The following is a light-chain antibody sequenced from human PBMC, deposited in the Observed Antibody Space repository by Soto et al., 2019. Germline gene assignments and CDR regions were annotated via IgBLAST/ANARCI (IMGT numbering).Light chain of an antibody. CDR3: CSFVDSDTVL. V-gene: IGLV2-11*01. Sequence: QSVLTQPRSVSGSPGQSVTISCTGTSSDVGGYNYVSWYQQHPGKAPKLMISDVSKRPSGVPDRFSGSKSGNTASLTISGLQAEDEADYFCCSFVDSDTVLFGGGTKLTVL. CDR1: SSDVGGYNY. J-gene: IGLJ3*02. CDR2: DVS.